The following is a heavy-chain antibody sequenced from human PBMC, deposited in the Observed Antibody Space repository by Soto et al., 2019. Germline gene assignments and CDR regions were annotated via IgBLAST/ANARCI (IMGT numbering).Heavy chain of an antibody. CDR1: GGSFSGYY. D-gene: IGHD3-10*01. V-gene: IGHV4-34*01. J-gene: IGHJ5*02. CDR3: ARDYYGLGSYYLPSYNWFDP. CDR2: INHSGST. Sequence: SETLSLTCAVYGGSFSGYYWSWIRQPPGKGLEWIGEINHSGSTNYNPSLKSRVTISVDTSKNQFSLKLSSVTAADTAVYYCARDYYGLGSYYLPSYNWFDPWGQGTLVTVSS.